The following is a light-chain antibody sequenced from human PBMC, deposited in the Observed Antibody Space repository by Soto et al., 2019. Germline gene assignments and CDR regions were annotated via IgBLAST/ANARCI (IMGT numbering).Light chain of an antibody. CDR1: QTIGKY. J-gene: IGKJ3*01. CDR3: QQRFSIPFT. V-gene: IGKV1-39*01. Sequence: DSQMTQSPSSLSATVGDRFTITCRASQTIGKYLNWYQQQPGKVPKLLIYDASYLQSGVPSRFSGSESGTDFTLNISDLRPEDFATYYCQQRFSIPFTFGPGTKVDIK. CDR2: DAS.